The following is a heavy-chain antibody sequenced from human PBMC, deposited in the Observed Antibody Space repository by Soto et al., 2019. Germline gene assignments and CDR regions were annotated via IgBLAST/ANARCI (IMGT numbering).Heavy chain of an antibody. J-gene: IGHJ4*02. CDR2: IIPIFGTA. CDR1: GGTFSSYA. Sequence: GASVKVSCKASGGTFSSYAISWVRQAPGQGLEWMGGIIPIFGTANYAQKFQGRVTITADKSTSTAYMELSSLRSEDTAVYYCARGWWQQLYPAYFDYWGQGTLVTV. CDR3: ARGWWQQLYPAYFDY. D-gene: IGHD2-15*01. V-gene: IGHV1-69*06.